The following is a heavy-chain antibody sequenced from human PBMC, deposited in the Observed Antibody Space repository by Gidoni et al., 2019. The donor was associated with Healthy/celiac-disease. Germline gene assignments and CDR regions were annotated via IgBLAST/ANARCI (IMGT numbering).Heavy chain of an antibody. CDR3: ARDTGWNAIDY. CDR1: SISSSNW. CDR2: SYHSGST. D-gene: IGHD1-1*01. J-gene: IGHJ4*02. Sequence: SISSSNWWSWVRQPPGKGLEWIGESYHSGSTNYNPSLKSRVTISVDKSKNQFSLKLSSVTAADTAVYYCARDTGWNAIDYWGQGTLVTVSS. V-gene: IGHV4-4*02.